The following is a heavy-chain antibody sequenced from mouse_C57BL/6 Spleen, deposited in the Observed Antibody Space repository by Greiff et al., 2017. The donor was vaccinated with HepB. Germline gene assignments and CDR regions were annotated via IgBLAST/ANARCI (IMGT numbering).Heavy chain of an antibody. CDR2: ISSGGSYT. CDR1: GFTFSSYG. J-gene: IGHJ4*01. CDR3: ARHGTTVYYYAMDY. V-gene: IGHV5-6*02. D-gene: IGHD1-1*01. Sequence: DVKLVESGGDLVKPGGSLKLSCAASGFTFSSYGMSWVRQTPDKRLEWVATISSGGSYTYYPDSVKGRFTISRDNAKNTLYLQMSSLKSEDTAMYYCARHGTTVYYYAMDYWGQGTSVTVSS.